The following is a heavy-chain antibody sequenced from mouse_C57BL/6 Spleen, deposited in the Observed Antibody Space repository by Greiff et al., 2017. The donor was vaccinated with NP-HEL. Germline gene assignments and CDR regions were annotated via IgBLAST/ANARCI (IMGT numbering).Heavy chain of an antibody. Sequence: EVKLMESGGGLVKPGGSLKLSCAASGFTFSSYAMSWVRQTPEKRLEWVATISDGGSYTYYPDNVKGRFTISRDNAKNNLYLQMSHLKSEDTAMYYCARDRGYDYPFAYWGQGTLVTVSA. V-gene: IGHV5-4*01. J-gene: IGHJ3*01. D-gene: IGHD2-4*01. CDR1: GFTFSSYA. CDR2: ISDGGSYT. CDR3: ARDRGYDYPFAY.